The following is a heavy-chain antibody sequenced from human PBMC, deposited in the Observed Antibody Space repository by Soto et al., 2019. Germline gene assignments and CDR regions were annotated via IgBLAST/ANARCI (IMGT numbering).Heavy chain of an antibody. CDR2: IYYSGST. CDR1: GGSISSGDYY. CDR3: ARTPYYDILTGYADPDFDY. Sequence: SETLSLTCTVSGGSISSGDYYWSWIRQPPGKGLEWIGYIYYSGSTYYNPSLKSRVTISVDTSKNQFSLKLSSVTAADTAVYYCARTPYYDILTGYADPDFDYWGQGTLVTVSS. V-gene: IGHV4-30-4*01. J-gene: IGHJ4*02. D-gene: IGHD3-9*01.